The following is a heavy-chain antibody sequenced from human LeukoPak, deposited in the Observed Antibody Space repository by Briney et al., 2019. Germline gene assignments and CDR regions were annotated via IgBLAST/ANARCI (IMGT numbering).Heavy chain of an antibody. D-gene: IGHD6-19*01. V-gene: IGHV3-66*01. CDR2: LYSGGGT. CDR1: GFTVSSIY. Sequence: GGSLRLSCTASGFTVSSIYMGWVRQAPGKGLEWVSVLYSGGGTYYIDSVKGRFTVSRDNSKNTLYLQMNSLRAEDTAVYYCARGSGWETLDYWGQGTLVTVSS. CDR3: ARGSGWETLDY. J-gene: IGHJ4*02.